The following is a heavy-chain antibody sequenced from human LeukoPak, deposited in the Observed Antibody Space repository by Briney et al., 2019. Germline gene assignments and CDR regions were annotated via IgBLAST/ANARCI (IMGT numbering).Heavy chain of an antibody. Sequence: ASVKVSCKASGYTLTGYYMHWVRQAPGQGLEWMGWINPNSGGTNYAQKFQGRVTMTRDTSINTAYMELSRLESDDWAVYYCAREGAGRNDYWGQGTLVTVSS. D-gene: IGHD1-1*01. V-gene: IGHV1-2*02. CDR1: GYTLTGYY. CDR3: AREGAGRNDY. CDR2: INPNSGGT. J-gene: IGHJ4*02.